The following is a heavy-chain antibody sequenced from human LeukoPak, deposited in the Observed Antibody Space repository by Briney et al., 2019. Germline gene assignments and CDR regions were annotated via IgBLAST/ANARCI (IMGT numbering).Heavy chain of an antibody. Sequence: QSGGSLRLSCAASGFTFSNYWMTWVGQAPGKGREWVANINRDGSERYYVDSVKGRFTISRDDAKSSLYLQMNSLRAEDTAVYYCARRNAMDVWGQGTTVIVFS. CDR1: GFTFSNYW. CDR2: INRDGSER. V-gene: IGHV3-7*03. CDR3: ARRNAMDV. J-gene: IGHJ6*02.